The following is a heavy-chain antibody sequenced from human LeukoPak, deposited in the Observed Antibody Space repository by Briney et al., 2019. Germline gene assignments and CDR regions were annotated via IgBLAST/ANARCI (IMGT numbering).Heavy chain of an antibody. D-gene: IGHD4-11*01. CDR3: ASYSNGY. CDR2: ISSSSSTI. Sequence: PGGTLRLSCAAPGLTFSSYSTTSVRQAPGKGLEWVSYISSSSSTISYADSVNGRFTISRDHAMNSLYLQMNRLRDECTPVGHCASYSNGYCGQGALVTV. CDR1: GLTFSSYS. J-gene: IGHJ4*02. V-gene: IGHV3-48*02.